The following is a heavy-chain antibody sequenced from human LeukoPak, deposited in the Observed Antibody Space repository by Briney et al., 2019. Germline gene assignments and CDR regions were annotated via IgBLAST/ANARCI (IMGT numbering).Heavy chain of an antibody. D-gene: IGHD3-10*01. V-gene: IGHV4-34*01. Sequence: SETLSLTCAVNGGYFRGYYWSWIRQSPEKGLEWIGEINHSGSINYNPSLRSRVTISVDTSEFSLELSSVTAADTAVYYCARGREGVSIGRGVSHPYYYGMDVWGQGTTVTVSS. J-gene: IGHJ6*02. CDR2: INHSGSI. CDR3: ARGREGVSIGRGVSHPYYYGMDV. CDR1: GGYFRGYY.